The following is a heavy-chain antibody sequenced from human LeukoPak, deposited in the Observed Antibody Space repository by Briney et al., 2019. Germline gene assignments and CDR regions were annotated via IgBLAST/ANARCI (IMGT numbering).Heavy chain of an antibody. V-gene: IGHV3-74*01. CDR3: ARGGRFGELSSSL. Sequence: GGSLRLSCAASGFTFSSYWMHWVRQAPGKGPAWVSRINTDGSSTSNADSVKGRFTVSRDNAKNTLYLQLSSLRAEDTAVYYCARGGRFGELSSSLWGQGTLVTVSS. CDR1: GFTFSSYW. D-gene: IGHD3-10*01. CDR2: INTDGSST. J-gene: IGHJ4*02.